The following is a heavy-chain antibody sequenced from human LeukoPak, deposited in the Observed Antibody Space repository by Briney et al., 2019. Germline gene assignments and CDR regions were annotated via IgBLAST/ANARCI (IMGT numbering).Heavy chain of an antibody. CDR2: INHSGST. CDR3: ARLSSSSWYH. J-gene: IGHJ5*02. V-gene: IGHV4-34*01. D-gene: IGHD6-13*01. CDR1: GGSFSGYY. Sequence: SETLSLTCAAYGGSFSGYYWSWIRQPPGKGLEWIGEINHSGSTNYNPSLKSRVTISVDTSKNQFSLKLSSVTAADTAVYYCARLSSSSWYHWGQGTLVTVSS.